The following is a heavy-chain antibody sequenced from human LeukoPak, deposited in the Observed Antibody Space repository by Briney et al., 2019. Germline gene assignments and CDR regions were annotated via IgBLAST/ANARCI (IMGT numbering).Heavy chain of an antibody. CDR1: GGSFSGYY. Sequence: PSETLSLTCAVYGGSFSGYYWSWIRQPPGKGLEWIGEINHSGSTNYNPSLKSRVTISVDTSKNQFSLKLSSVTAADTAVYYCATFYWYFDYWGQRTLVTVSS. J-gene: IGHJ4*02. V-gene: IGHV4-34*01. CDR2: INHSGST. D-gene: IGHD2-8*02. CDR3: ATFYWYFDY.